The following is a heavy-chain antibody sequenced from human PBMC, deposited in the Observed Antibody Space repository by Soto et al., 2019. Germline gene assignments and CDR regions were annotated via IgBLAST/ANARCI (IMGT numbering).Heavy chain of an antibody. D-gene: IGHD6-25*01. V-gene: IGHV3-7*01. CDR1: GFTFSSYW. CDR3: SSGSSHYGMDF. J-gene: IGHJ6*02. Sequence: GGSLRLSCAASGFTFSSYWMSWVRQAPGKGLEWVANIKQDGSEKYYVDSVKGRFTISRDNAKNSLYLQMNSLSAEDTAVYYDSSGSSHYGMDFWGQGTTVPVSS. CDR2: IKQDGSEK.